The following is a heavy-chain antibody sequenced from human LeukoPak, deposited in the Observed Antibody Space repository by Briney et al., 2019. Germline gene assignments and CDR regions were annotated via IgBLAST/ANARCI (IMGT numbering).Heavy chain of an antibody. D-gene: IGHD1-14*01. V-gene: IGHV3-21*01. Sequence: GGSLRLSCAASGFTFSSCGFNWVRQAPGKGLEWVSSIGPTVTDRYYGDSVRGRFTISRDNAKNPMYLQMDSLRDEDTAVYYCATETIGRHYDYWGQGTLLTVSS. CDR2: IGPTVTDR. J-gene: IGHJ4*02. CDR1: GFTFSSCG. CDR3: ATETIGRHYDY.